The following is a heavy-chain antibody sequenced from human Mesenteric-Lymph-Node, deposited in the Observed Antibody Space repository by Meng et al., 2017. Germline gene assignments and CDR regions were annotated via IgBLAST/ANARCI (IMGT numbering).Heavy chain of an antibody. CDR2: ISGSGGST. CDR3: AKGRGYCSGGSCYSDY. CDR1: GFTFSSYA. V-gene: IGHV3-23*01. D-gene: IGHD2-15*01. J-gene: IGHJ4*02. Sequence: GESLKISCAASGFTFSSYAMSWVRQAPGKGLEWVSAISGSGGSTYYADSVKGRFTISRDNSKNTLYLQMNSLRAEDTAVYYCAKGRGYCSGGSCYSDYWGQGTLVTVSS.